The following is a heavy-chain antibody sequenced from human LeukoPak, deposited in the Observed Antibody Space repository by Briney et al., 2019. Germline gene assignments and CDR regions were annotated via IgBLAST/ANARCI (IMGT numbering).Heavy chain of an antibody. CDR3: ARDKNPPITMVRGFDY. J-gene: IGHJ4*02. D-gene: IGHD3-10*01. Sequence: ASVKLSCTASGYTFTGYYMHWVRQAPGQGLEWMGLINPNSGGKNYAQKFRGRVTMTRDTSISTAYMELSRLRSDDTAVYYCARDKNPPITMVRGFDYWGQGTLVTVSS. CDR2: INPNSGGK. CDR1: GYTFTGYY. V-gene: IGHV1-2*02.